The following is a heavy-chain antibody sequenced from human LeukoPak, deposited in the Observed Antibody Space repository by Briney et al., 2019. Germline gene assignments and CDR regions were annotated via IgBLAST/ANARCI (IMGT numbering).Heavy chain of an antibody. CDR1: GGSIRGYY. V-gene: IGHV4-59*08. CDR2: ISFTGNT. Sequence: SETLSLTCTVSGGSIRGYYWSWIRQSPGKRLDWIAYISFTGNTNYNPSLKSRVTISLDTSKTHFSLTLSSLTAADTAVYYCARSPPGWYYDNSGQYYFDTWGQGALVTVSS. D-gene: IGHD3-22*01. CDR3: ARSPPGWYYDNSGQYYFDT. J-gene: IGHJ4*02.